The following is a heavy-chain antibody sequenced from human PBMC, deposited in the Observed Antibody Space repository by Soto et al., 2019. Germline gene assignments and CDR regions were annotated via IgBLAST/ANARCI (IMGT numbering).Heavy chain of an antibody. CDR2: IIPIFGTA. CDR1: GGTFSSYA. J-gene: IGHJ6*02. D-gene: IGHD2-15*01. V-gene: IGHV1-69*13. Sequence: SVKVSCKASGGTFSSYAISWVRQAPGQGLEWMGGIIPIFGTANYAQKFQGRVTITADESTSTAYMELSSLRSEDTAVYYCARDKAEVVVAATERGYYYYGMDVCGQGTTVTVYS. CDR3: ARDKAEVVVAATERGYYYYGMDV.